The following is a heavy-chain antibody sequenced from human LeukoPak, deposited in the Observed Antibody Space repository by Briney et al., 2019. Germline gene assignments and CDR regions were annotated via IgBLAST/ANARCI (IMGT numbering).Heavy chain of an antibody. CDR3: VRGVAATGFDS. J-gene: IGHJ4*02. Sequence: SQTLSLTCAISGDSVSSDSAARNWIRQSPSRGLEWLGKTYYRSKWYNDYAGSVKSRITINPDTSKNQFSLQLNSVIPEDTAVYYCVRGVAATGFDSWGQGTLVTVLS. CDR2: TYYRSKWYN. D-gene: IGHD6-13*01. V-gene: IGHV6-1*01. CDR1: GDSVSSDSAA.